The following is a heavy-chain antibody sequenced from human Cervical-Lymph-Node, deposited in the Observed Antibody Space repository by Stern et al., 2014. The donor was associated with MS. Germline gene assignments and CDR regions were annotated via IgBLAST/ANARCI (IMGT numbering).Heavy chain of an antibody. J-gene: IGHJ6*02. Sequence: VQLVESGAEVKKPGSSVKVSCKASGGTFSSYPISWVRQAPGPGLAWMGGIIPIFGTANFAQKFQGRLKITADESTSTAYMELGSLRSEDTAVYYCARDRDSTVTTFGGLDVWGQGTPVTVSS. CDR2: IIPIFGTA. CDR1: GGTFSSYP. V-gene: IGHV1-69*01. D-gene: IGHD4-11*01. CDR3: ARDRDSTVTTFGGLDV.